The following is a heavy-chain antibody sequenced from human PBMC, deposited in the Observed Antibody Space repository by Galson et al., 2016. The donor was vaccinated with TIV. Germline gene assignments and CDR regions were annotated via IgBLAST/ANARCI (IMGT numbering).Heavy chain of an antibody. Sequence: SLRLSCAASGFTFSRYWMKWVRQAPGKGLEWVANIKQDGSEKYYVDSVKGRFTISRGNARNSLYLQMNSLRAEDTAVYYCARGGYDYSNPFDYWGQGTLVTVSS. V-gene: IGHV3-7*01. D-gene: IGHD4-11*01. CDR1: GFTFSRYW. CDR2: IKQDGSEK. CDR3: ARGGYDYSNPFDY. J-gene: IGHJ4*02.